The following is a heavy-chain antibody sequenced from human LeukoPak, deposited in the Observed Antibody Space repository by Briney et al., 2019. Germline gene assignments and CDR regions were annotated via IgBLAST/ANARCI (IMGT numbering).Heavy chain of an antibody. CDR2: IYYSGST. V-gene: IGHV4-59*12. Sequence: PSETLSLTCTVSGGSISSYYWSWIRQPPGKGLEWIGYIYYSGSTNYNPSLKSRVTISVDKSKNQFSLKLSSVTAADTDVYYCVQLASPYYFDYWGQGTLVTVSS. D-gene: IGHD2-2*01. J-gene: IGHJ4*02. CDR1: GGSISSYY. CDR3: VQLASPYYFDY.